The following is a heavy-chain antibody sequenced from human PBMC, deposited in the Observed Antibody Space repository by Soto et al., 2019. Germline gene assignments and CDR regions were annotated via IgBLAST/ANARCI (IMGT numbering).Heavy chain of an antibody. CDR3: ARWSYLDY. Sequence: PGGSLSLSCVASGFSFGSYALTWVRQAPGKGLEWVSTISGSDGKTFYADAVKGRFSISRDISQSTLYLQMNSLRADDTAIYYCARWSYLDYWGQGTRVTVSS. J-gene: IGHJ4*02. D-gene: IGHD3-3*01. V-gene: IGHV3-23*01. CDR2: ISGSDGKT. CDR1: GFSFGSYA.